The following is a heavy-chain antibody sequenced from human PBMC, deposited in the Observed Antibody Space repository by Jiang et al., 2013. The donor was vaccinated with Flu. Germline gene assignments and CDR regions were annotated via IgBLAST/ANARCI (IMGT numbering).Heavy chain of an antibody. CDR2: IIPVLGTT. J-gene: IGHJ5*01. V-gene: IGHV1-69*04. D-gene: IGHD1-26*01. CDR3: ARDPPSSQFSGSYFGWFDS. CDR1: GGTFDSSA. Sequence: SGAEVKKPGSSVKVSCRPSGGTFDSSAISWVRRAPGQRLEWMGRIIPVLGTTIYNYAQDFQGRVTITADKSTRTVYMELSSLTSQDTAVYYCARDPPSSQFSGSYFGWFDSWGQGTPVIVSS.